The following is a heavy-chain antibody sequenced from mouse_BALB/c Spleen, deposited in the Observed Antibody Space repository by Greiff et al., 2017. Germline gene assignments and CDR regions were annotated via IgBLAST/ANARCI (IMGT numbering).Heavy chain of an antibody. D-gene: IGHD1-1*01. CDR3: AREGGSSYNWFAY. J-gene: IGHJ3*01. Sequence: EVHLVESGGGLVKPGGSLKLSCAASGFTFSSYAMSWVRQTPEKRLEWVASISSGGSTYYPDSVKGRFTISRDNARNILYLQMSSLRSEDTAMYYCAREGGSSYNWFAYWGQGTLVTVSA. CDR2: ISSGGST. CDR1: GFTFSSYA. V-gene: IGHV5-6-5*01.